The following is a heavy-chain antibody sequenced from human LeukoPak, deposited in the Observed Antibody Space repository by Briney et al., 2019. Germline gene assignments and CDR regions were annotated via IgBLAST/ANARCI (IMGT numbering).Heavy chain of an antibody. J-gene: IGHJ4*02. CDR3: AKGSGWLIYYFDY. Sequence: GGSLRLSCAASGFTVSSNYISWVRQAPGKGLEWVSVVYSGGSTYYADSVKGRFAISRDNSKNTLYLQMNSLRAEDTAVYYCAKGSGWLIYYFDYWGQGTLVTVSS. D-gene: IGHD6-19*01. V-gene: IGHV3-53*01. CDR2: VYSGGST. CDR1: GFTVSSNY.